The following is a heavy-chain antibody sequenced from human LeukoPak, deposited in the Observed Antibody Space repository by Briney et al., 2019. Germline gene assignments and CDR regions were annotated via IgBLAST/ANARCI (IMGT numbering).Heavy chain of an antibody. CDR2: IYYSGST. J-gene: IGHJ6*03. CDR3: AREVVVGSYYYYYMDV. V-gene: IGHV4-39*07. Sequence: SETLSLTCTVSGGSISSSSYYWGWIRQPPGKGLEWIGSIYYSGSTYHNPSLKSRVTISVDTSKNQFSLKLSSVTAADTAVYYCAREVVVGSYYYYYMDVWGKGTTVTVSS. CDR1: GGSISSSSYY. D-gene: IGHD3-22*01.